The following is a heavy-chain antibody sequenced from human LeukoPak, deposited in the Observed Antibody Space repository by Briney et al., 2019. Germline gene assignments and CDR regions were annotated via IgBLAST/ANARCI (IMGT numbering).Heavy chain of an antibody. CDR1: GGSISSGSYY. V-gene: IGHV4-61*02. CDR3: ARVWELSYDY. CDR2: IYTSGST. Sequence: SETLSLTCTVSGGSISSGSYYWSWIRQPAGKGLEWIGRIYTSGSTNYNPSLKSRVTISVDTSKNQFSLKLSSVTAADTAVYYCARVWELSYDYWGQGTLVTVSS. J-gene: IGHJ4*02. D-gene: IGHD3-16*02.